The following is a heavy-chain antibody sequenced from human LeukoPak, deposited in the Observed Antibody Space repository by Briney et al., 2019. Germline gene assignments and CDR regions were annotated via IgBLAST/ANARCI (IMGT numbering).Heavy chain of an antibody. CDR1: RFTFSSFA. V-gene: IGHV3-23*01. CDR2: ISGSGGSS. D-gene: IGHD3-22*01. CDR3: AKDLQSGGSGNYYGFDY. Sequence: PGGSLRLSCAASRFTFSSFAMRWFRQARGKGLEWVSSISGSGGSSYYADSVKGRFTISRDNSKNTLYLQMKSLRAEDTAVYYCAKDLQSGGSGNYYGFDYWGQGTLVTVSS. J-gene: IGHJ4*02.